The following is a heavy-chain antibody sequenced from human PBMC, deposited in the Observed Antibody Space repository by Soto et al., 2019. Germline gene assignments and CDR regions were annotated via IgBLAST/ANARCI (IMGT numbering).Heavy chain of an antibody. CDR1: GFTFSSHW. CDR3: AREDYGDYTGYFAL. V-gene: IGHV3-74*01. J-gene: IGHJ2*01. Sequence: EVQLVESGGGLVQPGGSLRLSCAASGFTFSSHWMHWVRQAPGKGLAWVSRINSDGSSTSYADSVKGRKTISRENAKNTLYLQKNSLRAEGTAVYYCAREDYGDYTGYFALWGRGTLVMVS. CDR2: INSDGSST. D-gene: IGHD4-17*01.